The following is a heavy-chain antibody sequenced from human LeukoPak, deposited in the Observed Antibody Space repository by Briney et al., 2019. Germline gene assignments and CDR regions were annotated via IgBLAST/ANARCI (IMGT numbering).Heavy chain of an antibody. CDR1: GGSFSGYY. CDR3: ARDKYYGSGNYGKYNWFDP. CDR2: IHHTGRI. Sequence: SETLSLTCAVYGGSFSGYYWSWIRQPPGKGLEWIGEIHHTGRINYNPSLKSRVTISVDKSKNQFSLELTSVTAADTAVYYCARDKYYGSGNYGKYNWFDPWGQGALVTVSS. D-gene: IGHD3-10*01. V-gene: IGHV4-34*01. J-gene: IGHJ5*02.